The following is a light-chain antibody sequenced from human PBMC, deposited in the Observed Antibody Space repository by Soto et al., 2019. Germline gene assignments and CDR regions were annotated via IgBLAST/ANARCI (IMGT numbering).Light chain of an antibody. V-gene: IGKV3-20*01. CDR2: DAA. CDR1: QSVSSY. J-gene: IGKJ1*01. Sequence: ESVLTQSPATLSLSRGERATRSFRSTQSVSSYLAWYQQKPGQAPMLLIYDAANRATGIPARFSGSGSGTDFTLTISRLEPEDFAVYYCQQYGSSPPEAFGQGTKVDIK. CDR3: QQYGSSPPEA.